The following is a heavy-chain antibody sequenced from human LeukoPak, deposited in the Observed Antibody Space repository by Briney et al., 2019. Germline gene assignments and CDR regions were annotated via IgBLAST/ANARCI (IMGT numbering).Heavy chain of an antibody. Sequence: SETLSLTCAVYGGSFSGYYWSWIRQPPGKGLEWIGEINHSGSTNYNPSLKSRVTISVDTSKNQFSLKLSSVTAADTAVYYCARGRMGCYYDSSGYYYHNWFDPWGQGTLVTVSS. V-gene: IGHV4-34*01. J-gene: IGHJ5*02. D-gene: IGHD3-22*01. CDR3: ARGRMGCYYDSSGYYYHNWFDP. CDR2: INHSGST. CDR1: GGSFSGYY.